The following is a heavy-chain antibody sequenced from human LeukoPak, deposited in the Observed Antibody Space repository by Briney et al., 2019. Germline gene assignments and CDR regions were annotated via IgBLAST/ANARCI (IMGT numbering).Heavy chain of an antibody. CDR2: ISAYNGYT. CDR3: ARGGPCSSTSCYGYYYGMDV. J-gene: IGHJ6*02. D-gene: IGHD2-2*01. CDR1: GYTFTSYG. V-gene: IGHV1-18*01. Sequence: ASVKVSCKASGYTFTSYGITWVRQAPGQGLEWMGWISAYNGYTNYAQKLQGRVTMTTDTSTSTAYMELRSLRSDDTAVYYCARGGPCSSTSCYGYYYGMDVWGQGTTVTVSS.